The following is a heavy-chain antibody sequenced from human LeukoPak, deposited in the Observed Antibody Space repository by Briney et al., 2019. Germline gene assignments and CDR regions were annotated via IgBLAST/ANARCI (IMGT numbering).Heavy chain of an antibody. J-gene: IGHJ4*02. CDR1: GFTFSGYE. CDR3: AREGYCSGGSCYGDLDY. D-gene: IGHD2-15*01. V-gene: IGHV3-48*03. Sequence: GGSLRLSCAASGFTFSGYEMNWVRLAPGKGLEWVSYISSSGSTIYYADSVKGRFTISRDNAKNSLYLQMNSLRAEDTAVYYCAREGYCSGGSCYGDLDYWVQGTLVTVSS. CDR2: ISSSGSTI.